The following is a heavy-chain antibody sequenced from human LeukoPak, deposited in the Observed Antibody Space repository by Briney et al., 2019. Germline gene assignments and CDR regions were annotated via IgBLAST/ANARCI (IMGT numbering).Heavy chain of an antibody. J-gene: IGHJ4*02. CDR3: ARDPGYDFWSGYIYFDY. V-gene: IGHV3-7*01. CDR2: IKEDGSEK. CDR1: GFTLSTYW. Sequence: GSLRLSCAASGFTLSTYWMSWVRQAPGKGLEWVANIKEDGSEKYYVDSVKGRFTISRDNAKNSLYLQMNSLRAEDTAMYYCARDPGYDFWSGYIYFDYWGQGTLVTVSP. D-gene: IGHD3-3*01.